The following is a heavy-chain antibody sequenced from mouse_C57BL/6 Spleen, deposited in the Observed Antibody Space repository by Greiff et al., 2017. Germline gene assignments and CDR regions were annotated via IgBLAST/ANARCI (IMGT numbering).Heavy chain of an antibody. V-gene: IGHV1-22*01. D-gene: IGHD2-13*01. CDR2: INPNNGGT. CDR1: GYTFTDYN. CDR3: ASEDYLFAY. J-gene: IGHJ3*01. Sequence: VQLKESGPKLVKPGASVKMSCKASGYTFTDYNMHWVKQSHGKSLEWIGYINPNNGGTSYNQKFKGKATLTVNKSSSTAYMELRSLTSEDSAVYYCASEDYLFAYWGQGTLVTVSA.